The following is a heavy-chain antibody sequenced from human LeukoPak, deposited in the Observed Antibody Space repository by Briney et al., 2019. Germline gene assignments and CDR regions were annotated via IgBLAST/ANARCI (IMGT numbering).Heavy chain of an antibody. CDR1: GYTFIDYY. D-gene: IGHD1-26*01. V-gene: IGHV1-2*02. J-gene: IGHJ4*02. Sequence: GASVKVSCKASGYTFIDYYMHWVRQAPGRGLEWIGWISPNSGGTKYVQKFQGRVTMTRDTSITTVYMELSGLSFDDTAVYYCARGGGRYSVDYWGQGTLVIVSS. CDR2: ISPNSGGT. CDR3: ARGGGRYSVDY.